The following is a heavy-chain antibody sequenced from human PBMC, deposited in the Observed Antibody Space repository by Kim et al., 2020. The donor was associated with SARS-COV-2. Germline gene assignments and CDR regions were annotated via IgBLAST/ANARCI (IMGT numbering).Heavy chain of an antibody. V-gene: IGHV3-21*01. CDR3: AREGAGSYYGSGMYTLFPIYYDGLDV. Sequence: GGSLRLSCAASGFTFSSYSMNWVRQAPGKGLEWVSSISNSSSYIYYADSVKGRFTISRDNAKNSLYLQMNSLRAEDTAVYYCAREGAGSYYGSGMYTLFPIYYDGLDVWGQGTTVTVSS. CDR1: GFTFSSYS. J-gene: IGHJ6*02. D-gene: IGHD3-10*01. CDR2: ISNSSSYI.